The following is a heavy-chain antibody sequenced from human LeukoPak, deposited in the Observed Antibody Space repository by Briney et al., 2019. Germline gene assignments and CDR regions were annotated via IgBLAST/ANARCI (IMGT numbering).Heavy chain of an antibody. CDR2: IYSTGST. CDR3: ARGRITIFGVVTEGFDP. CDR1: GGSISSYY. Sequence: SETLSLTCTVSGGSISSYYWSWIRQPAGKGLEWIGRIYSTGSTNYNPSLKSRVTMSVDTSKNQFSLRLSSVTAADTAVYYCARGRITIFGVVTEGFDPWGQGTLVTVSS. D-gene: IGHD3-3*01. V-gene: IGHV4-4*07. J-gene: IGHJ5*02.